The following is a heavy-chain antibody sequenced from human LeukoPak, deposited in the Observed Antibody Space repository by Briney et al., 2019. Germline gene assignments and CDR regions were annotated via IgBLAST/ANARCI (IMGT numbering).Heavy chain of an antibody. Sequence: SETLSLTCTVSGGSISSSSYYWGWIRQPPGKGLEWIGSIYYSGSTYYNPPLKSRVTISVDTSKNQFSLKLSSVTAADTAVYYCARQTGNYYGMDVWGQGTTVTVSS. CDR3: ARQTGNYYGMDV. J-gene: IGHJ6*02. V-gene: IGHV4-39*01. CDR2: IYYSGST. CDR1: GGSISSSSYY.